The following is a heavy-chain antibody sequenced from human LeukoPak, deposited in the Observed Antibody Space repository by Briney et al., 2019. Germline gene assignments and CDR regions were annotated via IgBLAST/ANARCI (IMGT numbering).Heavy chain of an antibody. J-gene: IGHJ4*02. CDR3: ARVRGYYDSSGYFDY. V-gene: IGHV1-18*01. CDR1: GYTFTSYG. D-gene: IGHD3-22*01. Sequence: ASVKVSCKASGYTFTSYGISWLRQAPGQGLEWMGWISAYNGNTNYAQKLQGRVTMTTDTSTSTASMELRSLRSDDTTVYYCARVRGYYDSSGYFDYWGQGTLVTVSS. CDR2: ISAYNGNT.